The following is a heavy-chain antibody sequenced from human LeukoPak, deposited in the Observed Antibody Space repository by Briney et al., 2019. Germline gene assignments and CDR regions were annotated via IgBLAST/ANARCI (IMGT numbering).Heavy chain of an antibody. CDR1: GYTLTSYG. J-gene: IGHJ3*02. CDR3: ARDMNPYCSSTSCPGDAFDI. D-gene: IGHD2-2*01. Sequence: ASVKVSCKASGYTLTSYGISWVRQAPGQGLEWMGWISAYNGNTNYAQKLQGRVTMTTDTSTSTAYMELRSLRSDDTAVYYCARDMNPYCSSTSCPGDAFDIWGQGTMVTVSS. V-gene: IGHV1-18*01. CDR2: ISAYNGNT.